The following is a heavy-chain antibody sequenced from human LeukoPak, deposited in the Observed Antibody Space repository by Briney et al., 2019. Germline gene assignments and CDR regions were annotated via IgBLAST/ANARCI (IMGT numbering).Heavy chain of an antibody. Sequence: GGSLRLSCAASGFTFSSYSMNWVRQAPGKGLEWVSSISSSSSYIYYADSVKGRFTISRDNAKNSLYLQMNSLRAEDTAVYYCARAEVSGWYDTDYYYYYMDVWGKGTTVTISS. CDR3: ARAEVSGWYDTDYYYYYMDV. CDR1: GFTFSSYS. CDR2: ISSSSSYI. D-gene: IGHD6-19*01. J-gene: IGHJ6*03. V-gene: IGHV3-21*01.